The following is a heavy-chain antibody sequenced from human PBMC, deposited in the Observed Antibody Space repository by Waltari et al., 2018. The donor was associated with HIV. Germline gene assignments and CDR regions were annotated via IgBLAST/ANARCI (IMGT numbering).Heavy chain of an antibody. Sequence: EYMGIIYPGDSDTRYSPSFQGQVTISADKSISTAYLQWSSLKASDTAMYYCARRGRDSSSWYGWFDPWGQGTLVTVSS. CDR3: ARRGRDSSSWYGWFDP. V-gene: IGHV5-51*01. D-gene: IGHD6-13*01. J-gene: IGHJ5*02. CDR2: IYPGDSDT.